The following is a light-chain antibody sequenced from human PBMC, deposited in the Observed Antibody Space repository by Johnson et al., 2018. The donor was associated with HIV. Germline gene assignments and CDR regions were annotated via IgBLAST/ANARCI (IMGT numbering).Light chain of an antibody. CDR1: TSNIGNNY. J-gene: IGLJ1*01. V-gene: IGLV1-51*02. Sequence: QSVLTQPPSVSAAPGQKVTISCSGSTSNIGNNYVSWYQQLPGTAPRLLIYENDKRPSGIPDRFSGSKCGTSATLGITGLQTGDEADYYCGTWDNSLSAVFGTGTKVTVL. CDR3: GTWDNSLSAV. CDR2: END.